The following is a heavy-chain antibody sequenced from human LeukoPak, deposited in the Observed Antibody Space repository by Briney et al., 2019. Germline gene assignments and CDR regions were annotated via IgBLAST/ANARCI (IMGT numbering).Heavy chain of an antibody. CDR3: ARSPGGGFDI. CDR2: IYYSGTT. J-gene: IGHJ3*02. Sequence: PETLSLTCTVSGDSITNFYGGWIRQSPGKGLELIGYIYYSGTTNYSPSLKSRVSISVDTSKKQFSLKLSSVTAADTAVYYCARSPGGGFDIWGQGTMVTVSS. V-gene: IGHV4-59*01. D-gene: IGHD2-15*01. CDR1: GDSITNFY.